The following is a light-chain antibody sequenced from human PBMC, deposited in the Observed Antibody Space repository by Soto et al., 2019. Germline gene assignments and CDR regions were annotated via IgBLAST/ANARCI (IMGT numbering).Light chain of an antibody. CDR1: TSNIGSNT. Sequence: QSVLTQPPSASGTPGQSVTISCSGSTSNIGSNTVNWYQQLPGTAPKLLVYSNDQRPSGVPDRFSASKSGTSAFLAIRGLQSEDEADYDCAVWDDSLNAWVFGGGTKLTVL. CDR3: AVWDDSLNAWV. CDR2: SND. J-gene: IGLJ3*02. V-gene: IGLV1-44*01.